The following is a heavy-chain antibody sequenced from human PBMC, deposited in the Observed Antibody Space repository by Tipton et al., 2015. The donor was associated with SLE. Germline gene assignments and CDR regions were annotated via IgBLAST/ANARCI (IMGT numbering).Heavy chain of an antibody. D-gene: IGHD2-15*01. J-gene: IGHJ6*02. V-gene: IGHV4-61*09. CDR3: ARIESGLPGYYYGMDV. CDR2: IYTSGST. CDR1: GGSTSSGSYY. Sequence: TLSLTCTVSGGSTSSGSYYWSWIRQPAGKGLEWIGHIYTSGSTNYNPSLKSRVTISIDTSKNQFSLKLSSVTAADTAVYYCARIESGLPGYYYGMDVWGQGTTVTVSS.